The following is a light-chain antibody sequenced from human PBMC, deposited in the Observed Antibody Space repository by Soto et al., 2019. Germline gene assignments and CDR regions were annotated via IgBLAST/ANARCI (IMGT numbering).Light chain of an antibody. CDR3: QQSNNLLQWT. V-gene: IGKV3-15*01. CDR2: GAS. CDR1: QSVSSN. J-gene: IGKJ1*01. Sequence: EIVMTQSPATLSVSPVERATLSCRASQSVSSNLAWYQQKPGQAPRLLIYGASTRDTGIPARFSGSGSGTEFTLTISSLQSEDFEVYYCQQSNNLLQWTFGQGTKVEIK.